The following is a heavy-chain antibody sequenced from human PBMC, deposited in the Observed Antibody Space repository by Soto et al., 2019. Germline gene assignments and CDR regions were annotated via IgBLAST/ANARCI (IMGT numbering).Heavy chain of an antibody. CDR3: ARAHPKYCSGGSCYGYYYMDV. J-gene: IGHJ6*03. D-gene: IGHD2-15*01. Sequence: SETLSLTCAVYGGFFSGYYWSWIRQPPGKGLEWIGEINHSGSTNYNPSLKSRVTISVDTSKNQFSLKLSSVTAADTAVYYCARAHPKYCSGGSCYGYYYMDVWGKGTTVTVSS. V-gene: IGHV4-34*01. CDR1: GGFFSGYY. CDR2: INHSGST.